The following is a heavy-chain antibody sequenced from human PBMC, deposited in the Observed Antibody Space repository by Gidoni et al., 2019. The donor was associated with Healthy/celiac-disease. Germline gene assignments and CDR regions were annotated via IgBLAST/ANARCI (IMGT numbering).Heavy chain of an antibody. D-gene: IGHD3-22*01. CDR3: ASCAMIPGLFDY. Sequence: QVQLVESGGGVVQPRRSLRLSCAASGFTFSSYAMHWVRQAPGKGLEWVAVISYDGSNKYYADSVKGRFTISRDNSKNTLYLQMNSLRAEDTAVYYCASCAMIPGLFDYWGQGTLVTVSS. J-gene: IGHJ4*02. CDR1: GFTFSSYA. V-gene: IGHV3-30-3*01. CDR2: ISYDGSNK.